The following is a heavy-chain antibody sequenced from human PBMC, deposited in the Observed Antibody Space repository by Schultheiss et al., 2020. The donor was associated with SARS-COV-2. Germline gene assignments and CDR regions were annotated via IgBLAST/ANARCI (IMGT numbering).Heavy chain of an antibody. CDR3: ARGFGGHIVVVPAATRRRRAEYFQH. D-gene: IGHD2-2*01. V-gene: IGHV3-30*04. CDR2: ISYDGSNK. CDR1: GFTFSSYA. J-gene: IGHJ1*01. Sequence: GESLKISCAASGFTFSSYAMHWVRQAPGKGLEWVAVISYDGSNKYYADSVKGRFTISRDNSKNTLYLQMNSLRAEDTAVYYCARGFGGHIVVVPAATRRRRAEYFQHWGQGTLVTVSS.